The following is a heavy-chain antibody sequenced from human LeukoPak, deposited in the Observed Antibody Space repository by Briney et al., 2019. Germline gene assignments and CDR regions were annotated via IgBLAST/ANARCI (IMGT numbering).Heavy chain of an antibody. Sequence: PGRSLRLSCAASGFTFSSYAMHWVRQAPGKGLEWVAVISYDGSNKYYADFVKGRFTISRDNSKNTLYLQMNSLRAEDTAVYYCARDRNYDFWSGLRGFVFDPWGQGTLVTVSS. J-gene: IGHJ5*02. CDR1: GFTFSSYA. D-gene: IGHD3-3*01. CDR2: ISYDGSNK. CDR3: ARDRNYDFWSGLRGFVFDP. V-gene: IGHV3-30-3*01.